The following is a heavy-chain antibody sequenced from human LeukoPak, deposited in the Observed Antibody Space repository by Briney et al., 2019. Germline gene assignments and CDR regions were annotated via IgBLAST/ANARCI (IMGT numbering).Heavy chain of an antibody. CDR2: ISYDGSTK. Sequence: GGSLRLSCAASGFTFSSYAIHWGRQAPGKGLEWVALISYDGSTKYSTDSVKGRFTISRDNSKNTLYLQMNSLRPEDTAVYYCAGHFGAWHYFDYWGQGTLVTVSS. D-gene: IGHD3-3*01. CDR1: GFTFSSYA. J-gene: IGHJ4*02. CDR3: AGHFGAWHYFDY. V-gene: IGHV3-30*04.